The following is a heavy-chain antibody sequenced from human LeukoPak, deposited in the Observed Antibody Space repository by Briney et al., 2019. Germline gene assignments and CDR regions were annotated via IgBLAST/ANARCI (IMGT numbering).Heavy chain of an antibody. CDR2: ISDSGSTA. CDR1: GFSFSNYA. Sequence: PGGSLRLSCGASGFSFSNYAMSWVRQAPGKGLEWVSGISDSGSTAFYADSVKGRFTSSRDNPKNTLYLQINSLRAEDTAVYCAKDGRGFDYWGQGTLVTVSS. CDR3: AKDGRGFDY. V-gene: IGHV3-23*01. D-gene: IGHD5-12*01. J-gene: IGHJ4*02.